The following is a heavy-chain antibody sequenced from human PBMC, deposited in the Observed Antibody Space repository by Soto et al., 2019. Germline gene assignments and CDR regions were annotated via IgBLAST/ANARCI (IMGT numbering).Heavy chain of an antibody. CDR3: ARSTYYYDSSGYDFQKFDP. Sequence: SLTCAVSGGSISSGGYSCSWIRQPPGKGLEWIGYIYHSGSTYYNPSLKSRVTISVDRSKNQFSLKLSSVTAADTAVYYCARSTYYYDSSGYDFQKFDPWGQGTLVTVSS. V-gene: IGHV4-30-2*01. D-gene: IGHD3-22*01. CDR2: IYHSGST. J-gene: IGHJ5*02. CDR1: GGSISSGGYS.